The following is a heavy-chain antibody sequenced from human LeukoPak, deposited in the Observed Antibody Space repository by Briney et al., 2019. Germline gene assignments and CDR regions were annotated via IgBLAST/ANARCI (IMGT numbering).Heavy chain of an antibody. V-gene: IGHV1-2*02. CDR1: GYTFTSYG. J-gene: IGHJ4*02. CDR3: ARGVAGTPLTDY. CDR2: INPNSGGT. D-gene: IGHD6-19*01. Sequence: GASVKVSRKASGYTFTSYGISWVRQAPGQGLEWMGWINPNSGGTNYAQKFQGRVTMTRDTSISIAYMELSRLRSDDTAVYYCARGVAGTPLTDYWGQGTLVTVSS.